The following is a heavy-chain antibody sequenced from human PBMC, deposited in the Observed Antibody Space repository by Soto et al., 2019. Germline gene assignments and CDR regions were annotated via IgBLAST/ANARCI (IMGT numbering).Heavy chain of an antibody. CDR2: ISAYNGNT. D-gene: IGHD3-10*01. Sequence: QVQLVQSGAEVKKPGASVKVSCKASGYTFTSYGISWVRQAPGQGLEWMGWISAYNGNTNYAQKLQGRVTMTTDTSTSTAYMELRSLRSDDTAVYYCAREGLLWFGESPVSVHYLDYWGQGTLVTVSS. CDR1: GYTFTSYG. CDR3: AREGLLWFGESPVSVHYLDY. J-gene: IGHJ4*02. V-gene: IGHV1-18*01.